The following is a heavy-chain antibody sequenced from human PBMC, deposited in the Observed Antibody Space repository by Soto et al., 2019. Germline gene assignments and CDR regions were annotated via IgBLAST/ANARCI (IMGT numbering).Heavy chain of an antibody. CDR3: SKTAAGINYGDY. V-gene: IGHV3-21*01. CDR2: ISSSSSYI. CDR1: GFTFSSYS. D-gene: IGHD6-13*01. J-gene: IGHJ4*02. Sequence: EVQLVESGGGLVKPGGSLRLSCAAAGFTFSSYSMNWVRQAPGKGLEWVSSISSSSSYIYYADSVKGRFTISRDNAKNSLYLQMNSLRDEDTAVYYCSKTAAGINYGDYLGQGTLVHVSS.